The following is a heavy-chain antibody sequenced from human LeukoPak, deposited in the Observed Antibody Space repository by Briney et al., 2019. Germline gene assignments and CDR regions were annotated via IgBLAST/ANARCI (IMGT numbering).Heavy chain of an antibody. D-gene: IGHD2-15*01. CDR3: VRGYCSGATCYHFDY. J-gene: IGHJ4*02. CDR2: FYYSGSD. Sequence: SETLSLTCTVSGASITSYYWNWVRQPPGKGLEWIGYFYYSGSDNYNPSLKSRITISVDTSKNQFSLKLSSVTAADTAVYYCVRGYCSGATCYHFDYWGQGTLVTVPS. CDR1: GASITSYY. V-gene: IGHV4-59*01.